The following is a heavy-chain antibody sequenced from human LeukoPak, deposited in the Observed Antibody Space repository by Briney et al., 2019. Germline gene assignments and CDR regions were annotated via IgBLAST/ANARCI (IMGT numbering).Heavy chain of an antibody. V-gene: IGHV3-11*03. Sequence: GGSLRLSCAASGFIFSDYYMSWVRQAPGRGLEWISSISSTVYTNYADSVKGRFTISRDNAKNSLFLQMNSLRAEDTAVYYCARSPGIAASPLDYWGQGTLVTVSS. D-gene: IGHD6-25*01. J-gene: IGHJ4*02. CDR1: GFIFSDYY. CDR2: ISSTVYT. CDR3: ARSPGIAASPLDY.